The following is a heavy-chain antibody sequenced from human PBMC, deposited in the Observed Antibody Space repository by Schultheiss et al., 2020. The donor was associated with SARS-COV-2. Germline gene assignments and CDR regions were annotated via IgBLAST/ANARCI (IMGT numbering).Heavy chain of an antibody. Sequence: GGSLRLSCTASGFTFSSYAMSWVRQAPGKGLEWVSVIYSGGSTYYADSVKGRFTISRDNSKNTLYLQMNSLRAEDTAVYYCPYDSSGYGAFDIWGQGTMVTVSS. V-gene: IGHV3-66*01. CDR1: GFTFSSYA. J-gene: IGHJ3*02. CDR2: IYSGGST. CDR3: PYDSSGYGAFDI. D-gene: IGHD3-22*01.